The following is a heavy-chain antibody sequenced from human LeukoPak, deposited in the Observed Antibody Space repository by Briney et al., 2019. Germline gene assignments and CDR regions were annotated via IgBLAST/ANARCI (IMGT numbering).Heavy chain of an antibody. Sequence: VRQMPGXGLEWMGIIYPADSDIRYSPSFQGQVTISADKSISTVYLQWSSLKASDTAMYYCAGQEYCSGGSCYTWFDPWGQGTLVTVSS. D-gene: IGHD2-15*01. V-gene: IGHV5-51*01. J-gene: IGHJ5*02. CDR2: IYPADSDI. CDR3: AGQEYCSGGSCYTWFDP.